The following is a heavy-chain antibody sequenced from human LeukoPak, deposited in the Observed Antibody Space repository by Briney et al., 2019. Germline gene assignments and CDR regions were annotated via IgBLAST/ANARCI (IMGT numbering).Heavy chain of an antibody. J-gene: IGHJ3*02. CDR2: ISPYNGNT. V-gene: IGHV1-18*01. Sequence: ASVKVSCKASGYSFINYGINWVRQAPGQGLEWMGWISPYNGNTNYAQSFQGRVIMTTDTSTSTAYMELRSLRSDDTAVYYCARESSTYYYDSSGYYPDAIDIWGQGTMVTVSS. CDR1: GYSFINYG. D-gene: IGHD3-22*01. CDR3: ARESSTYYYDSSGYYPDAIDI.